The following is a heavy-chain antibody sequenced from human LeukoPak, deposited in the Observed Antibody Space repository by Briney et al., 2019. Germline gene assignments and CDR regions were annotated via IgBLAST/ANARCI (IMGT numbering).Heavy chain of an antibody. Sequence: GRSLRLSCAASGFTFDDYTMHWVRQAPGKGLEWVSGISWNSGSIGYADSVKGRFTISRDNAKNSLYLQMNSLRAEDTALYYCAKDTGSGSYPDPPYGMDVWGQGTTVTVSS. J-gene: IGHJ6*02. CDR3: AKDTGSGSYPDPPYGMDV. V-gene: IGHV3-9*01. CDR1: GFTFDDYT. CDR2: ISWNSGSI. D-gene: IGHD1-26*01.